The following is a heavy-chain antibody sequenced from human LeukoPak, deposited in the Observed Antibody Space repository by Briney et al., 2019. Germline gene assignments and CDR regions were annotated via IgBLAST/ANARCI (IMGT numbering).Heavy chain of an antibody. Sequence: GGSLRLSCAASGFTLSSHRMDWVRQAPGKGLEWVSSISSRSSFKDYADSVKGRFTISRDNAKNLLYLQMNSLRAEDTAVYFCAKDGGFWSDYPYFDYWGQGTQVTVSS. CDR1: GFTLSSHR. D-gene: IGHD3-3*01. V-gene: IGHV3-21*06. J-gene: IGHJ4*02. CDR3: AKDGGFWSDYPYFDY. CDR2: ISSRSSFK.